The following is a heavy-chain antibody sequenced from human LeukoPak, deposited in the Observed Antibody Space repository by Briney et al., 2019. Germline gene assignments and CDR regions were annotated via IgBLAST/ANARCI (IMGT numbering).Heavy chain of an antibody. Sequence: SGGSLRLSCAASGFTVSSNYMSWVRQAPGKGLEWVSVIYSGGSTYYADSVKGRFTISRDNSKNTLYLQMNSLRAEDTAVYYCAREYNSSYGANWFDPWGQGTLVTVSS. D-gene: IGHD6-6*01. CDR3: AREYNSSYGANWFDP. CDR1: GFTVSSNY. V-gene: IGHV3-66*02. CDR2: IYSGGST. J-gene: IGHJ5*02.